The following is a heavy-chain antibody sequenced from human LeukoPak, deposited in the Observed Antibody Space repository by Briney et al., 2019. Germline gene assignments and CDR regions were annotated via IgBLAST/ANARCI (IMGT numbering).Heavy chain of an antibody. D-gene: IGHD3-10*01. V-gene: IGHV3-11*06. Sequence: GGSLRLSCAASGFTFSDYYMNWIRQAPGKGLEWVSYISSSSSYTNYADSVEGRFTIPRDNAKNSLYLQMNSLRAEDTAVYYCARDFGSGSYLDYWGQGTLVTVSS. CDR2: ISSSSSYT. CDR1: GFTFSDYY. CDR3: ARDFGSGSYLDY. J-gene: IGHJ4*02.